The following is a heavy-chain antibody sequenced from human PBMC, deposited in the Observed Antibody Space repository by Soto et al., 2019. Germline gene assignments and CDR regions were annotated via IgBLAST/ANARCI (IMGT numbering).Heavy chain of an antibody. CDR3: ARDKAAIYY. V-gene: IGHV4-59*01. Sequence: PSETLSLTCTVSGGSISSYYWSWIRQPPGKGLEWIGYIYYSGSTNYNPSLKSRVTISVDTSKNQFSLKLSSVTAADTAVYYRARDKAAIYYWGQGTLVTVSS. CDR1: GGSISSYY. CDR2: IYYSGST. J-gene: IGHJ4*02. D-gene: IGHD6-25*01.